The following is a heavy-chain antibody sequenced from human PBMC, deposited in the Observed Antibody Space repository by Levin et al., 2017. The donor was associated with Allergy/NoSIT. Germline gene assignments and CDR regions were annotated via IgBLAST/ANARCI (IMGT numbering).Heavy chain of an antibody. CDR1: GFTFSSYA. V-gene: IGHV3-23*01. D-gene: IGHD4-17*01. CDR2: ISGSGAST. Sequence: GGSLRLSCAASGFTFSSYAMTWVRQAPGKGLQWVSAISGSGASTYYADSVKGRFTISRDNSKSTLYLQMNSLRAEDTAIYYCAKDRGEDYGDYYFDYWGQGTLVTVSS. J-gene: IGHJ4*02. CDR3: AKDRGEDYGDYYFDY.